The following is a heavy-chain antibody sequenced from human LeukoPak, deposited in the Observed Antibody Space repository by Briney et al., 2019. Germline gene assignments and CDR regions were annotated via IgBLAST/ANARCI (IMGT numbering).Heavy chain of an antibody. D-gene: IGHD2-2*02. CDR2: INWNGGST. V-gene: IGHV3-20*01. CDR1: GFTFDDYG. J-gene: IGHJ4*02. CDR3: ARGRRNCSSTSCYTSYYFDY. Sequence: GGSLRLSCAASGFTFDDYGMSWVRQIPGKGLEWVSGINWNGGSTGHADSVKGRFTISRDNAKSSLYLEMNSLRAEDTALYHCARGRRNCSSTSCYTSYYFDYWGQGTLVTVSS.